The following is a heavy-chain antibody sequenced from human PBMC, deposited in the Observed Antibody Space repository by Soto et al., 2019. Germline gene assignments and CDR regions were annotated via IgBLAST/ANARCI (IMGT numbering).Heavy chain of an antibody. Sequence: SETLSLTCAVSGGSISSGGYSWSWIRQPPGKGLEWIGYIYHSGSTYYNPSLKSRVTISVDRSKNQFSLKLSSVTAADTAVYYCARQDMVRGKFDPWGQGTLVTVSS. CDR3: ARQDMVRGKFDP. D-gene: IGHD3-10*01. CDR2: IYHSGST. V-gene: IGHV4-30-2*01. CDR1: GGSISSGGYS. J-gene: IGHJ5*02.